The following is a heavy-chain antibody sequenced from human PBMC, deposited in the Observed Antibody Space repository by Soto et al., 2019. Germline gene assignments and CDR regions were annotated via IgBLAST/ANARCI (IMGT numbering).Heavy chain of an antibody. CDR3: ASSLGAAPGYGMDV. J-gene: IGHJ6*02. D-gene: IGHD3-16*01. Sequence: QVQLVQSGAEVKKPGSSVKVSCKASGGTFSSYAISWVRQAPGQGLEWMGGIIPIFGTANYAQKFQGRVTVPADESTSPAYMELSSLRSEATAVYYCASSLGAAPGYGMDVWGQGTTVTVSS. CDR1: GGTFSSYA. CDR2: IIPIFGTA. V-gene: IGHV1-69*01.